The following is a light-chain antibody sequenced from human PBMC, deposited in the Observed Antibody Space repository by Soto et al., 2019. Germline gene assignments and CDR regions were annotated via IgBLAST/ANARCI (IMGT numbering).Light chain of an antibody. CDR3: QKYNSAPLT. CDR1: QSVSSR. J-gene: IGKJ4*01. Sequence: ESVLTQSPGTLSLSPGERATLSCRASQSVSSRLAWYQHKPGQAPRLLISGASSRATGIPDRFSGSGSGTDFTLTISSLQPEDVATYYCQKYNSAPLTFGGGTKVDIK. CDR2: GAS. V-gene: IGKV3-20*01.